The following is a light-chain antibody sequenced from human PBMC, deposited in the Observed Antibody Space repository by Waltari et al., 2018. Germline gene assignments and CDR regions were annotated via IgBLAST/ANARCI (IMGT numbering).Light chain of an antibody. J-gene: IGKJ2*01. CDR2: AAS. CDR1: QTINSY. Sequence: DIQMTQFPSSLSASVGDRVTMTCRESQTINSYLNWYQQKPGKAPKLLIYAASRLQSGVPSRFSGSGSGTDFTLTISSLQPEDFATYYCQQSYSTPYTFGQGTKLEIK. V-gene: IGKV1-39*01. CDR3: QQSYSTPYT.